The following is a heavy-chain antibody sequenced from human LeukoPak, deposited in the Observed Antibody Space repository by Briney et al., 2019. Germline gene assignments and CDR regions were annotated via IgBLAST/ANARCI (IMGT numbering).Heavy chain of an antibody. D-gene: IGHD3-22*01. J-gene: IGHJ5*02. CDR2: IKQGGSET. V-gene: IGHV3-7*01. Sequence: PGGSLRLSCAASGFTFSRYWMSWVRQAPGKGLEWLANIKQGGSETYYVDSVKGRFTIPRDDAKSSLYLQMNSLRAEDTAVYYCARGPRGYDSSGGPWGQGTLVTVSS. CDR3: ARGPRGYDSSGGP. CDR1: GFTFSRYW.